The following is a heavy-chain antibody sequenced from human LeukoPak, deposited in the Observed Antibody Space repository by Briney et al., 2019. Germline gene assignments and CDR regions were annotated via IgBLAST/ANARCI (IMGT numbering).Heavy chain of an antibody. Sequence: SETLSLTCTVSGGSISNYYWSWIRQPPGKGLEWIGYISHSGSTNYSPSLKSRVTISLDTSKNQFSLKLSSVTAVDTAVYYCAGHHPRNTVDFWGQGTLVTVSS. V-gene: IGHV4-59*08. J-gene: IGHJ4*02. CDR1: GGSISNYY. D-gene: IGHD2/OR15-2a*01. CDR3: AGHHPRNTVDF. CDR2: ISHSGST.